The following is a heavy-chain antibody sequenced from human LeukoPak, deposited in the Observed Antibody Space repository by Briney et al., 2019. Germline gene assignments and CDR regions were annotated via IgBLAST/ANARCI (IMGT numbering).Heavy chain of an antibody. CDR3: VRTLHPPNLNWYFDY. CDR2: IYPSGNT. V-gene: IGHV4-4*07. CDR1: RGSTSSYY. J-gene: IGHJ4*02. Sequence: SETLSLTCTVSRGSTSSYYWSWIRQPAGKGLEWIGRIYPSGNTNFNPSLMSRVTMSIDTSKNQFSLKLSSVTAADTAIYYCVRTLHPPNLNWYFDYWGQGILVTVSS. D-gene: IGHD1-1*01.